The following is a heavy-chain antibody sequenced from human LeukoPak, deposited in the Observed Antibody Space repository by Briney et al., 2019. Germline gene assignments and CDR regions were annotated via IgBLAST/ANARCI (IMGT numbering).Heavy chain of an antibody. V-gene: IGHV1-2*02. Sequence: GASVTVSCKASGYTFTGYYMHWVRQAPGQGLEWMGWINPNSGGTNYAQKFQGRVTITADESTSTAYMELSSLRSEDTAVYYCARVKDSSGYYLYYFDYWGQGTLVTVSS. CDR1: GYTFTGYY. CDR3: ARVKDSSGYYLYYFDY. CDR2: INPNSGGT. J-gene: IGHJ4*02. D-gene: IGHD3-22*01.